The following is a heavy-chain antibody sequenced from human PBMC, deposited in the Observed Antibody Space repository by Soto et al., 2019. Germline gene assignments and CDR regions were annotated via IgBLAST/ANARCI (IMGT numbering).Heavy chain of an antibody. CDR1: GFTFNNYA. Sequence: EVQLLESGGGLVQPGGSLRLSCAASGFTFNNYAMTWVRQAPGKGLEWVSAISGGGDTTSYADSVKGRFTVSIDGSKNTLYLQMSSLRAEDTALYYCAKGRGGSGSLTPRVDFWGQGTLVTVS. D-gene: IGHD3-10*01. CDR2: ISGGGDTT. CDR3: AKGRGGSGSLTPRVDF. V-gene: IGHV3-23*01. J-gene: IGHJ4*02.